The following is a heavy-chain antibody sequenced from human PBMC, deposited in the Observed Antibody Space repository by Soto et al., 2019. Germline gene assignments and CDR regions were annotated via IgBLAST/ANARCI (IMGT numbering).Heavy chain of an antibody. Sequence: EVQLLESGGGLVQPGGSLRLSCAASGFTFSNYAMTWVRQAPGTGLEWVSVITGSGGGTYFVDSVKCRFTISRDNSKNPVYLQMNSLRAEDTAVYYCAKRTLTAAGFDYWGQGTLVTVSS. D-gene: IGHD6-13*01. J-gene: IGHJ4*02. CDR1: GFTFSNYA. CDR2: ITGSGGGT. CDR3: AKRTLTAAGFDY. V-gene: IGHV3-23*01.